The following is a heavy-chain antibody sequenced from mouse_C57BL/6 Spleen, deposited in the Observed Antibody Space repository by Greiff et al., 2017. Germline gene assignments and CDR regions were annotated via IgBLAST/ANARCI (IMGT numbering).Heavy chain of an antibody. Sequence: QVQLQQPGAELVKPGASVKLSCKASGYTFTSYWMQWVKQRPGQGLEWIGEIDPSDSSTNYNQKFKGKATLTVDTSSSTAYMQLSSLTSEDSAVYYGARRIGGAHRYFDVWGTGTTVTVSS. CDR2: IDPSDSST. J-gene: IGHJ1*03. V-gene: IGHV1-50*01. CDR3: ARRIGGAHRYFDV. CDR1: GYTFTSYW. D-gene: IGHD2-14*01.